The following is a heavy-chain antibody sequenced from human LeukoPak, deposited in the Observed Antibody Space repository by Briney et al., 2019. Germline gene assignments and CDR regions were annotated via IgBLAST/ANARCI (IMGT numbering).Heavy chain of an antibody. D-gene: IGHD1-14*01. CDR1: GGSISSYY. V-gene: IGHV4-4*09. CDR2: IYSSGST. Sequence: SETLSLTCTVSGGSISSYYWTWIRQPPGKGLKWIGNIYSSGSTNYDPSLESRLTTSVDTSMNQLSLNLTSVTAADTAVYYCARLVSYYYMDVWGKGTTVTVSS. CDR3: ARLVSYYYMDV. J-gene: IGHJ6*03.